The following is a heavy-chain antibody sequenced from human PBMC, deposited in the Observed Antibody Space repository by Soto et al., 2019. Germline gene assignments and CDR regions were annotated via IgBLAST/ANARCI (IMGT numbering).Heavy chain of an antibody. Sequence: ASVKVSCKASGYTFTSYGISWVRQAPGQGLEWIGWISAYNGNTNYAQKLQGRVTMTTDTSTSTAYMELRSLRSDDTAVYYCARIQPLRYFENYYYYMDVWGKGTTVTVSS. CDR3: ARIQPLRYFENYYYYMDV. V-gene: IGHV1-18*01. J-gene: IGHJ6*03. D-gene: IGHD3-9*01. CDR1: GYTFTSYG. CDR2: ISAYNGNT.